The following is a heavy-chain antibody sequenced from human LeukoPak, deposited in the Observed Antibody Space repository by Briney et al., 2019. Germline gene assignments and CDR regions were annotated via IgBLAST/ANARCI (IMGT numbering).Heavy chain of an antibody. V-gene: IGHV3-53*03. Sequence: GGSLRLSCAASGFTVSSNYMSWVRQAPGKGLEWVSVIYSGGSTCYADSVKGRFTISRDNAKNSLYLQMNSLRAEDTAVYYCARVINIVVVPAARGSWFDPWGQGTLVTVSS. CDR3: ARVINIVVVPAARGSWFDP. CDR1: GFTVSSNY. D-gene: IGHD2-2*01. J-gene: IGHJ5*02. CDR2: IYSGGST.